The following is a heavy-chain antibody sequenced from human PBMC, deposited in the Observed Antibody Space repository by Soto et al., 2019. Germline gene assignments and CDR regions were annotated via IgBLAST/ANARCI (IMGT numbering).Heavy chain of an antibody. D-gene: IGHD5-18*01. CDR1: GYSFTSYW. J-gene: IGHJ6*02. Sequence: GDSLKISCKGSGYSFTSYWISWVRQMPGKGLEWMGRIDPRDSYTNYSPSFQGHVTISADKSISTAYMELRSLRSDDTAVYYCARFAGYSYGYLTYYYGMDVWGQGTTVTVSS. V-gene: IGHV5-10-1*01. CDR3: ARFAGYSYGYLTYYYGMDV. CDR2: IDPRDSYT.